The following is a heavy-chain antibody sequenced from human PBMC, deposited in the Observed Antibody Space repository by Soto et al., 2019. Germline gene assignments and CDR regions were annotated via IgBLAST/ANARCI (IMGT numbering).Heavy chain of an antibody. J-gene: IGHJ4*02. CDR3: AKEGGLSGSYYISSSYYFDY. CDR1: GFTFSSYG. D-gene: IGHD1-26*01. V-gene: IGHV3-30*18. CDR2: ISYDGSNT. Sequence: GGSLRLSCAASGFTFSSYGMHWVRQAPGKGQEKVAVISYDGSNTYYADSVKGRFTISRDNSKNTLYLQMNSLRAEDTSVYYCAKEGGLSGSYYISSSYYFDYWGQGTLVTVSS.